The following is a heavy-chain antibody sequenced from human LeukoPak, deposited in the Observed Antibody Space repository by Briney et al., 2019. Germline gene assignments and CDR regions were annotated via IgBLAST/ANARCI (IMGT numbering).Heavy chain of an antibody. D-gene: IGHD6-19*01. Sequence: SETLSLTCTVSGGSISSYYWNWIRQPAGKELEWIGRVYSSGSTDYNPSLRSRVTMSVDTPKNQFFLKLSSVTAADTAVYYCARDPSYSSAYFDIWGQGTMVTVSS. J-gene: IGHJ3*02. CDR1: GGSISSYY. V-gene: IGHV4-4*07. CDR2: VYSSGST. CDR3: ARDPSYSSAYFDI.